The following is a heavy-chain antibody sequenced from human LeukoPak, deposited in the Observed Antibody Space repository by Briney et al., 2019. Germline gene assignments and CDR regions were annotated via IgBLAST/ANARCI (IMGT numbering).Heavy chain of an antibody. D-gene: IGHD4-17*01. J-gene: IGHJ6*02. CDR2: IKQDGSEK. CDR3: ARESSDVDYDDYYCYYGMDV. Sequence: GGSLRLSCAASGFTFSSYWMSWVRQAPGKGLEWVANIKQDGSEKCYVDSVKGRFTISRDNAKNSLYLQMNSLRAEDTAVYYCARESSDVDYDDYYCYYGMDVWGQGTTVTVSS. V-gene: IGHV3-7*01. CDR1: GFTFSSYW.